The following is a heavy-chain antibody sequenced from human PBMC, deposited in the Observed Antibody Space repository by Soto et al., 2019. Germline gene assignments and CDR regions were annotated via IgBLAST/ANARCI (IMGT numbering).Heavy chain of an antibody. D-gene: IGHD4-17*01. J-gene: IGHJ6*02. V-gene: IGHV4-31*03. CDR2: IYYSGST. CDR3: ARDADYGGSRGGMDV. CDR1: GGSVNNANYF. Sequence: QVRLEESGPGLVKPSETLSLICSVSGGSVNNANYFWNWIRHHPENGLEWIGYIYYSGSTRYNPSFKPRSSLTIDTSKNQFSLRVNSVTVADTAVYFCARDADYGGSRGGMDVWGRGTTVTVSS.